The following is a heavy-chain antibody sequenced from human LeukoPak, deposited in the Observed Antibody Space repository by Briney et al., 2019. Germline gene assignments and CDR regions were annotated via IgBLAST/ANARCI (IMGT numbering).Heavy chain of an antibody. Sequence: GSSVKVSCKASGGTFSSYAISWVRQAPGQGLEWMGGINPIFGTANYAQKFQGRVTITADESTSTAYMELSSLRSEDTAVYYCARDGPRSSSPSSPNDYWGQGTLVTVSS. V-gene: IGHV1-69*01. D-gene: IGHD6-13*01. CDR1: GGTFSSYA. J-gene: IGHJ4*02. CDR2: INPIFGTA. CDR3: ARDGPRSSSPSSPNDY.